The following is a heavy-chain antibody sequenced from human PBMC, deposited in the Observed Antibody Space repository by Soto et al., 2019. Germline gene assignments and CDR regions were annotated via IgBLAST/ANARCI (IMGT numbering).Heavy chain of an antibody. CDR2: ISSRGDRT. V-gene: IGHV3-23*01. D-gene: IGHD5-18*01. J-gene: IGHJ6*02. CDR3: AKETGYSYGFQPNALDV. CDR1: GFTFSRYA. Sequence: GWSLRLSCAGSGFTFSRYAMNWVRQAPGKGLEWVSIISSRGDRTSYAESVKGRFTISRDDSKNTLFLHMNSLGAEDTAVYYCAKETGYSYGFQPNALDVWGQGTTVTVSS.